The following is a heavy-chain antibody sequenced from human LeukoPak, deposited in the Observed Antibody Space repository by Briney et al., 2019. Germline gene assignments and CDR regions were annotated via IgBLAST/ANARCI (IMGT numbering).Heavy chain of an antibody. J-gene: IGHJ4*02. D-gene: IGHD5-18*01. Sequence: ASVKVSCKASGYTFTSYGISWVRQAPGQGLEWMGWISAYNGNINYAQKLQGRVTITTDESTSTAYMELSSLRSEDTAVYYCARDRGIGTAMIGGYWGQGTLVTVSS. V-gene: IGHV1-18*01. CDR2: ISAYNGNI. CDR1: GYTFTSYG. CDR3: ARDRGIGTAMIGGY.